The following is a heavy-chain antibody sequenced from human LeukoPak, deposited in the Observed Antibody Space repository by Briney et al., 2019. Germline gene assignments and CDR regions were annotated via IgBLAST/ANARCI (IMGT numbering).Heavy chain of an antibody. CDR1: GFTFSSYA. CDR2: ISGSGGST. D-gene: IGHD3-3*01. J-gene: IGHJ4*02. V-gene: IGHV3-23*01. Sequence: PGGSLRLSCAASGFTFSSYAMSWVRQAPGKGLEWVSAISGSGGSTYYADSVKGRFTISRDNPKNTLYLQMNSLRAEDTAVYYCAKRARYYDFWSGYYDYWGQGTLVTVSS. CDR3: AKRARYYDFWSGYYDY.